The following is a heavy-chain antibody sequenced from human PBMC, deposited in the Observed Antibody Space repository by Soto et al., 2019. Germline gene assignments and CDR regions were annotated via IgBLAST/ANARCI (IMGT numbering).Heavy chain of an antibody. D-gene: IGHD6-25*01. CDR2: INAGNGNT. J-gene: IGHJ3*02. V-gene: IGHV1-3*01. Sequence: ASVKVSCKASGYTFTSYAMHWVRQAPGQRLEWMGWINAGNGNTKYSQKFQGRVTITRDTSASTAYMELSSLRSEDTALYYCARDSARKPDAFDIWGQGTMVTVSS. CDR1: GYTFTSYA. CDR3: ARDSARKPDAFDI.